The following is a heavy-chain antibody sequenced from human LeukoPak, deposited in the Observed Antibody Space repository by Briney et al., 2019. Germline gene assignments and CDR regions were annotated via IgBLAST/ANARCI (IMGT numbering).Heavy chain of an antibody. D-gene: IGHD1-26*01. Sequence: GGSLRLSCVASGFIFSSDAMNWVRLAPGKGLEWVSSVSGSGGSTYYADSVKGRFAISRDNSKNTLYLQMNSLRAEDTALYYCAKKVVVGATSPYSDFQDWGQGTLVTVSS. CDR3: AKKVVVGATSPYSDFQD. CDR1: GFIFSSDA. J-gene: IGHJ1*01. CDR2: VSGSGGST. V-gene: IGHV3-23*01.